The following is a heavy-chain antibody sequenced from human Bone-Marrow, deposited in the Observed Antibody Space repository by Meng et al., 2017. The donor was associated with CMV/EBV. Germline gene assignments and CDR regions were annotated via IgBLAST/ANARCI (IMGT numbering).Heavy chain of an antibody. CDR3: ARRGYCSNSNCMRNAFDI. Sequence: ASVKVSCKTSGYTFASSGISWVRQAPGQGLEWMGWISPYNGNTNYEQNLQGRVTMTTDTSTSTAYMELRSLRSDDTAVYYCARRGYCSNSNCMRNAFDIWGQGTMVTVSS. CDR1: GYTFASSG. D-gene: IGHD2-2*01. CDR2: ISPYNGNT. V-gene: IGHV1-18*01. J-gene: IGHJ3*02.